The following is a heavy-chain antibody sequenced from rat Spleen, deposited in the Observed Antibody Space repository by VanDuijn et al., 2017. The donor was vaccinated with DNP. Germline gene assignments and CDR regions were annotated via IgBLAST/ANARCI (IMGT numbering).Heavy chain of an antibody. Sequence: QVQLRESGPGLVQPSQTLSLTCTVSGFSLTNYHVHWVRQPPGKGLEWMGRIQSGGSPDYNSALKSRLSISRDTSKSQVFLKMHSMQTEDPAMYFCASSLAAVAPTGAMDAWVQGTSVTVSS. CDR2: IQSGGSP. CDR3: ASSLAAVAPTGAMDA. J-gene: IGHJ4*01. V-gene: IGHV2-27*01. D-gene: IGHD1-3*01. CDR1: GFSLTNYH.